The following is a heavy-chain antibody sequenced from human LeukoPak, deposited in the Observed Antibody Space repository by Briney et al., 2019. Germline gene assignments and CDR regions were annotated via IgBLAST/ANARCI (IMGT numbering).Heavy chain of an antibody. CDR2: INPNSGNA. J-gene: IGHJ6*03. D-gene: IGHD1-26*01. Sequence: ASLKVSCKASGYTFSDYDINWVRQATGQGLEWMGWINPNSGNAGYAQKFQGRVTMTRNTSISTAYMELSSLRSEDTAVYYCARALAWGGSSYSYYYMDVWDKGTTVTVSS. V-gene: IGHV1-8*01. CDR3: ARALAWGGSSYSYYYMDV. CDR1: GYTFSDYD.